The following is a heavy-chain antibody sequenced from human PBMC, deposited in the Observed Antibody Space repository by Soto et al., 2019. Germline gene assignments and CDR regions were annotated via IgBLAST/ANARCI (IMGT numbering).Heavy chain of an antibody. CDR3: ARVVAAAGTCWFDP. CDR2: ISAYNGNT. J-gene: IGHJ5*02. CDR1: GYTFTSYG. D-gene: IGHD6-13*01. Sequence: ASVKVSCKASGYTFTSYGISWVRQAPGQGLEWMGWISAYNGNTNYAQKLQGRVTMTTDTSTSTAYMELRGLRSDDTAVYYCARVVAAAGTCWFDPWGQGTLVTVSS. V-gene: IGHV1-18*01.